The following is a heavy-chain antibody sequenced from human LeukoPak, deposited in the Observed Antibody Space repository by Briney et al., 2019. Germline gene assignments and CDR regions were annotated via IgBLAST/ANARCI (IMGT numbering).Heavy chain of an antibody. V-gene: IGHV1-2*02. CDR1: GYTFTGYY. Sequence: ASVKVSCKASGYTFTGYYMHWVRQAPGQGLEWMGWINPNNGGTNYAQKFQGRVTMTRDTSISTAYMELSRLRSDDTAVYYCARVVDYDILTGPNDWFDPWGQGTLVTVSS. CDR3: ARVVDYDILTGPNDWFDP. J-gene: IGHJ5*02. D-gene: IGHD3-9*01. CDR2: INPNNGGT.